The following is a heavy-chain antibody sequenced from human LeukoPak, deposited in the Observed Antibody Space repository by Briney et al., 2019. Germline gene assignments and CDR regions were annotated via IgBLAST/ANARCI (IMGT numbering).Heavy chain of an antibody. CDR1: GDSISSYY. V-gene: IGHV4-59*01. CDR3: AGTTVRGNWFDP. J-gene: IGHJ5*02. D-gene: IGHD4-17*01. Sequence: PSETLSLTCTVSGDSISSYYWSWIRQPPGKGLEWIGYIYYSGSTNYNPSLKSRVTISVDTSKNQFSLKLSSVTAADTAVYYCAGTTVRGNWFDPWGQGTLVTVSS. CDR2: IYYSGST.